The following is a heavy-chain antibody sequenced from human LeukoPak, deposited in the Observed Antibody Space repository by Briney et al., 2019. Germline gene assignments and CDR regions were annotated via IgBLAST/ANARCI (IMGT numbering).Heavy chain of an antibody. J-gene: IGHJ6*02. V-gene: IGHV3-21*01. Sequence: SGGSLRLSCAASGFTFSSYSMNWVRQAPGKGLEWVSSISSSSSYIYYADSVKGRFTISRDNAKNSLYLQMNSLRAEDTAVYYCATLESGYSSDWLYYYYYYGMDVWGQGTTVTVSS. CDR2: ISSSSSYI. CDR1: GFTFSSYS. D-gene: IGHD6-19*01. CDR3: ATLESGYSSDWLYYYYYYGMDV.